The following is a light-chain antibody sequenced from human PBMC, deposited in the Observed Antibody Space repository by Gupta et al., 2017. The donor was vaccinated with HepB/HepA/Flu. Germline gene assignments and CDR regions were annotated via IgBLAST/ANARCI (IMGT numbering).Light chain of an antibody. CDR2: GES. J-gene: IGKJ1*01. V-gene: IGKV3-15*01. CDR1: RSVDRD. Sequence: EIVMTQSPVILSLSPGERATLSGRASRSVDRDVAWYQQKPGQDPRLLIYGESTRVKGIPARFSGSGGGTEVTLTVISRQYEDFGVYYCRQHHITPPRTFGQGTKVEV. CDR3: RQHHITPPRT.